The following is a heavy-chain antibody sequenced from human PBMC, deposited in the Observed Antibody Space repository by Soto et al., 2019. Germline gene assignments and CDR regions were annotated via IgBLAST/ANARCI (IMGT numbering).Heavy chain of an antibody. CDR2: INHSGST. D-gene: IGHD6-19*01. CDR1: GGSFSGYY. V-gene: IGHV4-34*01. Sequence: QVQLQQWGAGLLKPSETLSLTYAVYGGSFSGYYWSWIRQPPGKGLEWIGEINHSGSTNYNPSLKSRVTISVDTSKNQFSLKLSSVTAADTAVYYCARRLAGWKRTFDYWGQGTLVTVSS. J-gene: IGHJ4*02. CDR3: ARRLAGWKRTFDY.